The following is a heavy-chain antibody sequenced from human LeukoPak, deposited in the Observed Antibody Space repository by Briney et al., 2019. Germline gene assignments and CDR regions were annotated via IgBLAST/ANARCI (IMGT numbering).Heavy chain of an antibody. J-gene: IGHJ4*02. Sequence: SETLSLTCTVSGGSISSSSYYWGWFRQPPGKGLEWIGTIYYSGTTYYNPSLKSRVTISVDTSKNQFSLKPSSVTAADTAVYYCARPRSHRRYCSGGSCYQGGYFDYWGQGTLVTVSS. D-gene: IGHD2-15*01. CDR3: ARPRSHRRYCSGGSCYQGGYFDY. CDR1: GGSISSSSYY. V-gene: IGHV4-39*07. CDR2: IYYSGTT.